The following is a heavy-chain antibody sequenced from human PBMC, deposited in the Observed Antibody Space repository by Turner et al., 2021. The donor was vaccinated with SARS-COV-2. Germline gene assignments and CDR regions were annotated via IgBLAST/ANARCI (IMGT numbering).Heavy chain of an antibody. J-gene: IGHJ6*02. V-gene: IGHV1-24*01. D-gene: IGHD3-22*01. CDR1: GYTLIELS. CDR2: FDPEDGET. CDR3: ATGPANYYDSSGSKGFYYYYYGMDV. Sequence: QVQLVQSGAEVKKPGASVKVPCKVSGYTLIELSIHWVRQAPGKGLEWMGGFDPEDGETIDAQKFQGRVTMTEDTATDTAYMELSSLRSEETAVYYCATGPANYYDSSGSKGFYYYYYGMDVWGQGTTVTVSS.